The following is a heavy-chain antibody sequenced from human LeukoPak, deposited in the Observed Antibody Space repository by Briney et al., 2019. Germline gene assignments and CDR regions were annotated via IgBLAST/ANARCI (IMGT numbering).Heavy chain of an antibody. D-gene: IGHD6-6*01. CDR1: GDSITSYY. Sequence: SETLSLTCTVSGDSITSYYWSWIRQPPGKGLEWIGYIHYSGSTNYNPSLKSRVTISVDTSKNQFSLKLSSVTAADTAVYYCARRSYYYCGMDVWGQGTTVTVSS. CDR2: IHYSGST. CDR3: ARRSYYYCGMDV. V-gene: IGHV4-59*08. J-gene: IGHJ6*02.